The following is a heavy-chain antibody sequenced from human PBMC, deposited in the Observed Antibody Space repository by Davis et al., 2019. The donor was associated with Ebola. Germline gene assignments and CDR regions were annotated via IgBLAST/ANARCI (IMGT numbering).Heavy chain of an antibody. CDR1: GGSISSSNW. Sequence: SETLSLTCAVSGGSISSSNWWSWVRQPPGKGLEWIGEIYHSGSTNYNPSLKSRVTISVDTSKNQFSLKLSSVTAADTAVYYCARDVTYYDFWSGSRAYGMDVWGQGTTVTVSS. CDR2: IYHSGST. V-gene: IGHV4-4*02. D-gene: IGHD3-3*01. J-gene: IGHJ6*02. CDR3: ARDVTYYDFWSGSRAYGMDV.